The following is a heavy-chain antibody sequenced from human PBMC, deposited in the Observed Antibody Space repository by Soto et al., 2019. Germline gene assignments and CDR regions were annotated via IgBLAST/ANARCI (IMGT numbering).Heavy chain of an antibody. Sequence: GGSLRLSCAASGFTFSSYGMHWVRQAPGKGLEWVAVIWYDGSNKYYADSVKGRFTISRDNSKNTLYLQMNSLRAEDTAVYYCASQSELDAFDIWGQGTMVTVSS. V-gene: IGHV3-33*08. J-gene: IGHJ3*02. D-gene: IGHD1-7*01. CDR2: IWYDGSNK. CDR3: ASQSELDAFDI. CDR1: GFTFSSYG.